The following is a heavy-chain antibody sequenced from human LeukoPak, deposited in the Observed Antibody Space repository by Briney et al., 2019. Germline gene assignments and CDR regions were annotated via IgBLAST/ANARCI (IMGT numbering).Heavy chain of an antibody. J-gene: IGHJ6*03. V-gene: IGHV3-21*01. CDR3: ARDLYERQQLKPTTYYYYMDV. CDR2: ISSSSSYI. D-gene: IGHD6-13*01. Sequence: GGSLRLSCAASGFTFSSYSMNWVRQAPGKGLEWVSSISSSSSYIYYADSVEGRFTISRDNAKNSLYLQMNSLRAEDTAVYYCARDLYERQQLKPTTYYYYMDVWGKGTTVTVSS. CDR1: GFTFSSYS.